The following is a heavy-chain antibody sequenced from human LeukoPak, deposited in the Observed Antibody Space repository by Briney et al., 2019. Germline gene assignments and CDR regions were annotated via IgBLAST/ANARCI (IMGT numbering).Heavy chain of an antibody. J-gene: IGHJ6*03. V-gene: IGHV3-23*01. Sequence: GGSLRLSCAASGFTFSNAWMSWVRQAPGKGLEWVSAISGSGGSTYYADSVKGRFTISRDNSKNTLYLQMNSLRAEDTAVYYCAKGRYCSGGSCYSIYYYMDVWGKGTTVTVSS. CDR2: ISGSGGST. CDR3: AKGRYCSGGSCYSIYYYMDV. D-gene: IGHD2-15*01. CDR1: GFTFSNAW.